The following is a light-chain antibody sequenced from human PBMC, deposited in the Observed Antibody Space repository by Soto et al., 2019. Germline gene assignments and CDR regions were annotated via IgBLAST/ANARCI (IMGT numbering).Light chain of an antibody. J-gene: IGLJ3*02. CDR1: SSDVGGYNY. CDR2: GVT. Sequence: QSALTQPASVSGSPGQSITISCTGTSSDVGGYNYVSWYQQHLGKAPKLVSYGVTYRPSGVSARFSGSNFQNSASLTIAGLQAEDAADYYGSSFCSGNVVLFGVGTKVTVL. V-gene: IGLV2-14*01. CDR3: SSFCSGNVVL.